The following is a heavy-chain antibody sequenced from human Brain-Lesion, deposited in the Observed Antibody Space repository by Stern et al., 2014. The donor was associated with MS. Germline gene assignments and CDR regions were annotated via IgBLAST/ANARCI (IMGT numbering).Heavy chain of an antibody. CDR1: GDSISSGDNY. CDR3: SRGESSRYYYYFDD. D-gene: IGHD3-22*01. Sequence: QLVQSGPGLVKPSQTLSLTCNVSGDSISSGDNYWSWIRQSPGKGLEWIGYIYSIGSTFNNPSLKRRVSISVDTSQNQFSLCLSSVTAADTAVYYCSRGESSRYYYYFDDWGQGTLVTVSS. J-gene: IGHJ4*02. V-gene: IGHV4-30-4*01. CDR2: IYSIGST.